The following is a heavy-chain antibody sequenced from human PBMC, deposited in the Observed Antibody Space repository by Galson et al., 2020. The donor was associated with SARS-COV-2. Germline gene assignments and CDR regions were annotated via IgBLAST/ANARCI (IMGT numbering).Heavy chain of an antibody. CDR3: ARDGHSRGGSGADH. CDR1: GGSINSGSYY. D-gene: IGHD6-19*01. CDR2: VYSSLTI. V-gene: IGHV4-61*09. Sequence: SETLSLTCTVSGGSINSGSYYWSWIRQPAGEGLEWIGHVYSSLTIDYNPSLKSRVTISVDTSKNQFSLRLNSVTAADTAIYYCARDGHSRGGSGADHCGQGTLVTVSS. J-gene: IGHJ4*02.